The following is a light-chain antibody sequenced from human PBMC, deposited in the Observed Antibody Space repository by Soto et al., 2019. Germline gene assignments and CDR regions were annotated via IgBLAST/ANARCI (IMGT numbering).Light chain of an antibody. J-gene: IGKJ4*01. CDR2: GAS. CDR1: QSVGAQ. V-gene: IGKV3-11*01. CDR3: HPRNDWGV. Sequence: EVVLTQYPATLSLSPGERATLSCRASQSVGAQFAWYQQKPGQSPRILPYGASNRASGISARFSGSGSGTDFTLTIASLEPEDSAVYYCHPRNDWGVFGGGTSVGIK.